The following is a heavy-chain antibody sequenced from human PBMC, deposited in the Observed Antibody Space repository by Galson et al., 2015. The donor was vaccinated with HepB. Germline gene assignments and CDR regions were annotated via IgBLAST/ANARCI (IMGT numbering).Heavy chain of an antibody. V-gene: IGHV5-51*01. CDR1: GYSFTSYW. Sequence: SGAEVKKPGESLKISCKGSGYSFTSYWIGWVRQMPGKGLEWMGIIYPGDSDTRYSPSFQGQVTISADKSISTAYLQWSSLKASDTAMYYCARIKTTVVQNDAFDIWGQGTMVTVSS. CDR3: ARIKTTVVQNDAFDI. CDR2: IYPGDSDT. J-gene: IGHJ3*02. D-gene: IGHD4-23*01.